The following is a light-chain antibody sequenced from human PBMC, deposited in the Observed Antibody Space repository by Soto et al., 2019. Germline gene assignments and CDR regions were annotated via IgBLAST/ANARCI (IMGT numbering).Light chain of an antibody. CDR2: KAS. J-gene: IGKJ5*01. CDR3: QQYNSPIT. Sequence: DIQMTQSPSTLSASVGDRVTITCRASQSISSWLAWYQQKPGKAHKLLIYKASSLESGVPSRFSGSGSGTEFTLTISSLQPDDFATYYCQQYNSPITFGQGTRREIK. CDR1: QSISSW. V-gene: IGKV1-5*03.